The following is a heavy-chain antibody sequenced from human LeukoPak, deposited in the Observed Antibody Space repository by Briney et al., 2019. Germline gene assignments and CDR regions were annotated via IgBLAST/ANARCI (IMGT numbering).Heavy chain of an antibody. V-gene: IGHV4-31*03. Sequence: SQTLSLTCTVSGGSISSGGYYWSRFRQHPGKGLEWIGYISYRGSTYYNPSLKSRVTISVDTSKNQFSLNLSSVTAADTAVYYCARAPSGAVAVDAFDIWGQGTMVTVSS. J-gene: IGHJ3*02. CDR2: ISYRGST. CDR1: GGSISSGGYY. CDR3: ARAPSGAVAVDAFDI. D-gene: IGHD6-19*01.